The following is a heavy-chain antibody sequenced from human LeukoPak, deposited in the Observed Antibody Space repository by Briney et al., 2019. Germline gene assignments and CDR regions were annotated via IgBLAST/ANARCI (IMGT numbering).Heavy chain of an antibody. CDR1: GGSISSSSYY. J-gene: IGHJ5*02. V-gene: IGHV4-39*07. CDR3: AKLPVLLWFGELPVGGNCFDP. Sequence: SEALSLTCIVSGGSISSSSYYWGWTRHPPGKGLEWLGSIYYSGSPYYNPSLKSRVHISVDTSKNQCSLKLSSVAAAAPAGYSCAKLPVLLWFGELPVGGNCFDPWGQGTLVTVST. D-gene: IGHD3-10*01. CDR2: IYYSGSP.